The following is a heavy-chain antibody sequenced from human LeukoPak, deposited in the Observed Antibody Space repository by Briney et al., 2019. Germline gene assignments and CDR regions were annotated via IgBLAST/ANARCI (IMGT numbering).Heavy chain of an antibody. CDR2: IKSKIDGGLK. Sequence: GGSLRLSCAASGLTLSDAWLTWVRQAPGKGLEWVARIKSKIDGGLKDYAAPVKGTFTISRDDSENTVYLQINSLKIEDTAMYYCATGRSGYFDSWGQGTLVTVSS. CDR3: ATGRSGYFDS. V-gene: IGHV3-15*01. CDR1: GLTLSDAW. J-gene: IGHJ4*02.